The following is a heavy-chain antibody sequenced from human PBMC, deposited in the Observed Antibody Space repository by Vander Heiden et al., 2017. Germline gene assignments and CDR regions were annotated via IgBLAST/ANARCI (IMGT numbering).Heavy chain of an antibody. V-gene: IGHV4-39*01. D-gene: IGHD3-22*01. CDR1: GGSISRSTYY. J-gene: IGHJ4*02. CDR2: IYHSGST. CDR3: ATLYDSRASFDY. Sequence: HLQLQESGSGLVKPSETLSVTCTASGGSISRSTYYWGWIRQPPGRGLEWIGYIYHSGSTYYNPSLRSRVTISVDTSKNQFSLKLSSLTAADTAVYFCATLYDSRASFDYWGQGTLVTVSS.